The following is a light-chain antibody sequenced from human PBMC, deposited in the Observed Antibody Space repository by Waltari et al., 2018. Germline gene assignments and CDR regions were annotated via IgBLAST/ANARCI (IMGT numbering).Light chain of an antibody. V-gene: IGKV3-11*01. CDR2: DAS. Sequence: EIVLTQSPATLSLSPGERATLSCRASQSVSSNLAWYQQKPGQAPRLLIYDASNRATGIRARFSGSGSGTDFTLTISSLEPEDFAVYYCQQRGDWSRTFGPGTKVEIK. CDR3: QQRGDWSRT. CDR1: QSVSSN. J-gene: IGKJ3*01.